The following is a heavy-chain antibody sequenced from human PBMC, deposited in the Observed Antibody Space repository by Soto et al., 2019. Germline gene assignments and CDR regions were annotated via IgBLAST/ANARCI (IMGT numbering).Heavy chain of an antibody. Sequence: QVQLQESGPGLVKPSQTLSLTCSVSGASISSGNYYWSWIRQHPGKGLEWIGYIYYTGSTYYNPSLRSRITISEDMSKNHFSLRLSSVTAADTAVYYCARGREEAGGPFDYWGQGTLVIVSS. CDR1: GASISSGNYY. D-gene: IGHD3-10*01. CDR2: IYYTGST. CDR3: ARGREEAGGPFDY. V-gene: IGHV4-31*03. J-gene: IGHJ4*02.